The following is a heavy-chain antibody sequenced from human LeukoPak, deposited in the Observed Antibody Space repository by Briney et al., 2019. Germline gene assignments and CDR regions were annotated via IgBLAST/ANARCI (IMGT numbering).Heavy chain of an antibody. CDR2: IIPIFGTA. Sequence: ASVKVSCKASGYTFTSYGIGWVRQAPGQGLEWMGGIIPIFGTANYAQKFQGRVTITADKSTSTAYMELSSLRSEDTAVYYCARTVIVVVTHDAFDIWGQGTMVTVSS. J-gene: IGHJ3*02. CDR1: GYTFTSYG. V-gene: IGHV1-69*06. D-gene: IGHD3-22*01. CDR3: ARTVIVVVTHDAFDI.